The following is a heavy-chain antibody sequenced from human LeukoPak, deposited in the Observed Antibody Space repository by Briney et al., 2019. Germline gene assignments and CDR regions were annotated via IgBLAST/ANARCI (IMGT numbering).Heavy chain of an antibody. Sequence: PGGSLRLSCTASGFSFSGHWMHWARQLPGKGLVWVSRISPTGSTTSYADSVKGRFTISRDNSKNTLYLQMNSLRAEDTAVYYCAREHYGAGAFDIWGQGTMVTVSS. J-gene: IGHJ3*02. CDR2: ISPTGSTT. CDR1: GFSFSGHW. CDR3: AREHYGAGAFDI. V-gene: IGHV3-74*01. D-gene: IGHD4-17*01.